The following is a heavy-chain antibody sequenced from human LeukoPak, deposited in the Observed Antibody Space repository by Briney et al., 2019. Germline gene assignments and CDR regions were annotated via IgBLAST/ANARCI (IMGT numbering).Heavy chain of an antibody. J-gene: IGHJ6*02. Sequence: ASVKVSCKASGYTFTTYGVSWVRQAPGQGLEWMGWINPYNAKTNFAQKFQGRVTMTTDTSISTAYMELSSLRSDDTAVYYCGRGTGFYNDDMAVGDQGTRALASS. CDR1: GYTFTTYG. D-gene: IGHD3-9*01. V-gene: IGHV1-18*04. CDR2: INPYNAKT. CDR3: GRGTGFYNDDMAV.